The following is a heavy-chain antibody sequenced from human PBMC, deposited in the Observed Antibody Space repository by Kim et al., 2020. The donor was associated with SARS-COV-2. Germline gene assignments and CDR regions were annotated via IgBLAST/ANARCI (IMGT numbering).Heavy chain of an antibody. CDR3: TTEPRGLEQQLVRSDAFDI. J-gene: IGHJ3*02. Sequence: GGSLRLSCAASGFTFSNAWMSWVRQAPGKGLEWVGRIKSKTDGGTTDYAAPVKGRFTISRDDSKNTLYLQMNSLKTEDTAVYYCTTEPRGLEQQLVRSDAFDIWGQGTMVTVSS. D-gene: IGHD6-13*01. CDR2: IKSKTDGGTT. V-gene: IGHV3-15*01. CDR1: GFTFSNAW.